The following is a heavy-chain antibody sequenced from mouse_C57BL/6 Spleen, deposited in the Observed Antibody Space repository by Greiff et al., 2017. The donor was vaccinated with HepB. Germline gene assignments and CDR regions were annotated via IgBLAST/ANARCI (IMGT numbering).Heavy chain of an antibody. CDR1: GFTFSSYA. Sequence: DVKLVESGGGLVKPGGSLKLSCAASGFTFSSYAMSWVRQTPEKRLEWVATISDGGSYTYYPDNVKGRFTISRDNAKNNLYLQMSHLKSEDTAMYYCARDSGTTVVATDAMDYWGQGTSVTVSS. CDR3: ARDSGTTVVATDAMDY. V-gene: IGHV5-4*01. D-gene: IGHD1-1*01. CDR2: ISDGGSYT. J-gene: IGHJ4*01.